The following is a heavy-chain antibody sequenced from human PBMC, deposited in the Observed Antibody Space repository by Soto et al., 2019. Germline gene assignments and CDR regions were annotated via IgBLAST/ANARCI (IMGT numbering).Heavy chain of an antibody. D-gene: IGHD3-9*01. CDR3: ASLLYDILTGYPKNGMDV. Sequence: QVQLVQSGAEVKKPGSSVKVSCKASGGTFSSYAISWVRQAPGQGLEWMGGIIPIFGTANYAQKFQGRVTITADESTSTAYMELNSLRSEDTAVYYCASLLYDILTGYPKNGMDVWGQGTTVTVSS. CDR1: GGTFSSYA. V-gene: IGHV1-69*01. J-gene: IGHJ6*02. CDR2: IIPIFGTA.